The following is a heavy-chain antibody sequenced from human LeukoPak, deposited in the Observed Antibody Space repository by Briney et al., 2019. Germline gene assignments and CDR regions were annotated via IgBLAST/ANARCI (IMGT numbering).Heavy chain of an antibody. D-gene: IGHD2-15*01. V-gene: IGHV3-7*01. CDR2: MKLDGSEE. CDR3: TRWARYCSGGSCYSWFDP. J-gene: IGHJ5*02. CDR1: GFTFSSYW. Sequence: QPGGSLRLSCAASGFTFSSYWMSWVRQAPGKGLEWVANMKLDGSEEYYVDSVKGRFTISRDNAKNSLYLQMNSLRVDDTAVYYCTRWARYCSGGSCYSWFDPWGQGTLVTVSS.